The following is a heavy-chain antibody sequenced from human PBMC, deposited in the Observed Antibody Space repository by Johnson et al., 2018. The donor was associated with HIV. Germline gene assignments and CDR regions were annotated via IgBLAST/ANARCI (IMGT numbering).Heavy chain of an antibody. CDR1: GFTFSSYA. Sequence: QVQLVESGGGVVQPGRSLRLSCAASGFTFSSYAMHWVRQAPDKGLEWVAVISYDGSNKYYADSVKGRFTISRDNSKNTLYLQMNSLRAEDTAVYYCARDKANWGPSRDVGAFDIWGQGTMVTVSS. V-gene: IGHV3-30-3*01. CDR2: ISYDGSNK. CDR3: ARDKANWGPSRDVGAFDI. J-gene: IGHJ3*02. D-gene: IGHD7-27*01.